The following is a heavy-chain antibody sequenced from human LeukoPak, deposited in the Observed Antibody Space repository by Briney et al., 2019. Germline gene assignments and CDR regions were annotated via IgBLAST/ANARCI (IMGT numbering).Heavy chain of an antibody. CDR3: ARDDYDFWSGYVAYYYYYMDV. J-gene: IGHJ6*03. D-gene: IGHD3-3*01. Sequence: GGSLRLSCAASGFTFSSYWMSWVRQAPGKGLEWVANIKQDGSEKYYVDSVKGRFTISRDNAKNSLYLQMNSLRAEDTAVYCCARDDYDFWSGYVAYYYYYMDVWGKGTTVTVSS. V-gene: IGHV3-7*01. CDR1: GFTFSSYW. CDR2: IKQDGSEK.